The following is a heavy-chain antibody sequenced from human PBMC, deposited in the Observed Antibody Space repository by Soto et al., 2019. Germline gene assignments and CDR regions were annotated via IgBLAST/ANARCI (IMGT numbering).Heavy chain of an antibody. CDR3: ARSHSMGMEYCQH. CDR1: GGSFRNYY. Sequence: SETLSLTCAVYGGSFRNYYWTWIRQPPGKGLEWIGYIYYSGSTNYNPSLKSRVTISVDTSKNQFSLKLSSVTAADTAVYYCARSHSMGMEYCQHWGQGTLVTVS. J-gene: IGHJ1*01. V-gene: IGHV4-59*01. CDR2: IYYSGST. D-gene: IGHD3-10*01.